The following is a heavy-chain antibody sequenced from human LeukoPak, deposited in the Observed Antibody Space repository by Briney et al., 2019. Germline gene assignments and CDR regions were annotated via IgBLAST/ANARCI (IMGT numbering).Heavy chain of an antibody. CDR1: GGSISSSSYY. D-gene: IGHD3-10*01. Sequence: SETLSLTCTVSGGSISSSSYYWGWIRQPPGKGLEWIGSIYYSGSTYYNPSLKSRVTISVDTSKNQFSLKLSSVTAADTAVYYCATDGPAMVRGVISYWVQGTLVTVSS. V-gene: IGHV4-39*02. J-gene: IGHJ4*02. CDR2: IYYSGST. CDR3: ATDGPAMVRGVISY.